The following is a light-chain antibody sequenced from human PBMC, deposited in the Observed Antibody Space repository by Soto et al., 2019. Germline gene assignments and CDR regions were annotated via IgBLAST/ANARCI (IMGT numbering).Light chain of an antibody. V-gene: IGKV3-15*01. CDR1: QSVSSD. J-gene: IGKJ1*01. Sequence: EIVMTQCPATLSVSPGERATLSCRASQSVSSDLAWYHQKPGQAPRLLIYSASTRATGIPARFSGSGSGTEFTLTINSLQSEDFAVYYCQQYNNWPRTFGQGTKV. CDR3: QQYNNWPRT. CDR2: SAS.